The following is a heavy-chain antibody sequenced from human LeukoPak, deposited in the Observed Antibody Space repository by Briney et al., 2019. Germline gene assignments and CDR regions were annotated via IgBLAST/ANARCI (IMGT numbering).Heavy chain of an antibody. V-gene: IGHV3-30*02. D-gene: IGHD3-22*01. CDR3: AKDQAEGYYDSSGPVDY. CDR1: GFTFSSYG. CDR2: IRYDGSNK. Sequence: GGSLRLSCAASGFTFSSYGMHWVRQAPGKGLEWVAFIRYDGSNKYNADSVKGRFTISRDNSKNTLYLQMNSLRAEDTAVYYCAKDQAEGYYDSSGPVDYWGKGTLVTVSS. J-gene: IGHJ4*02.